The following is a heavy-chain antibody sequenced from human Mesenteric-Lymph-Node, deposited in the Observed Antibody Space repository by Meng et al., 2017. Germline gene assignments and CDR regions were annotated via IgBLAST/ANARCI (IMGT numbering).Heavy chain of an antibody. CDR2: IIHGGSP. J-gene: IGHJ4*02. V-gene: IGHV4-34*12. D-gene: IGHD2-8*02. CDR1: GGSLSGAY. CDR3: ARRPTGIDY. Sequence: HVTLTQWGPGLFKPSETLSLTCAVKGGSLSGAYWNWIRQPPGKGLEWIGEIIHGGSPSYNPSLKSRVTISIDTSKNQLSLMLSSVTAADTAVYYCARRPTGIDYWGQGTLVTVSS.